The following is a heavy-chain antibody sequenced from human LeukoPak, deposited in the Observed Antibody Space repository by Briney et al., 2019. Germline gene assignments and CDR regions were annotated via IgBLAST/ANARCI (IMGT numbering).Heavy chain of an antibody. CDR1: GFTFSSHG. CDR3: TTDATTVTDGIYYYYMDV. V-gene: IGHV3-23*01. J-gene: IGHJ6*03. Sequence: GGSLRLSCAASGFTFSSHGMNWVRQAPGKGLEWVSGIIPSGHTTYYADSVRGRFTISRDNSRNTLYLQMNSLRAEDTAVYYCTTDATTVTDGIYYYYMDVWGKGTTVTVSS. CDR2: IIPSGHTT. D-gene: IGHD4-17*01.